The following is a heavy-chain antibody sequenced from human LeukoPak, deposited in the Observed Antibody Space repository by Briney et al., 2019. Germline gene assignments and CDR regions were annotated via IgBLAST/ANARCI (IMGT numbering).Heavy chain of an antibody. J-gene: IGHJ5*02. CDR1: GYTFSSYG. D-gene: IGHD3-9*01. CDR3: VRGILSDDTLTGP. CDR2: ISTYNGDT. Sequence: GASVKVPCKTSGYTFSSYGINWVRQAPGQGLEWMGWISTYNGDTHYGQKVQGRVTMTTDTSTNTAYMELRSLTSDDTAVYYCVRGILSDDTLTGPWGQGTLVTVSS. V-gene: IGHV1-18*01.